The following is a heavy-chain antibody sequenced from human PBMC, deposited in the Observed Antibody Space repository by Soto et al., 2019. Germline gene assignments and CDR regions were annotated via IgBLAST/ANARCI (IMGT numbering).Heavy chain of an antibody. CDR1: GGTFSSYA. CDR2: IIPIFGTA. Sequence: SVKVSCKASGGTFSSYAISWVRQAPGQGLEWMGGIIPIFGTANYAQKFQGRVTITADESTSTAYMELSSLRSEDTAVYYCARSREQTHGNYYYYYGMDVWGQGTTVTVSS. CDR3: ARSREQTHGNYYYYYGMDV. V-gene: IGHV1-69*13. J-gene: IGHJ6*02.